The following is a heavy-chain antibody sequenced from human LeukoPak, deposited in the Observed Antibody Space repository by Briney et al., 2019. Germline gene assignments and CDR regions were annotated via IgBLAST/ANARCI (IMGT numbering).Heavy chain of an antibody. D-gene: IGHD6-19*01. CDR2: ISYDGSNK. CDR3: AKTEPGITVAGTFDY. Sequence: LSLTCAVYGGSFSGYYWSWIRQPPGKGLEWVAVISYDGSNKYYADSVKGRFTISRDNSKNTLYLQMNSLRAEDTAVYYCAKTEPGITVAGTFDYWGQGTLVTVSS. J-gene: IGHJ4*02. V-gene: IGHV3-30*18. CDR1: GGSFSGYY.